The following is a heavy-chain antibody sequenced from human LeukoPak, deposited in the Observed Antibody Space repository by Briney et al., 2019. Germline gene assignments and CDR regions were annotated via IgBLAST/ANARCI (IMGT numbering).Heavy chain of an antibody. Sequence: GGSLRLSCAVSGFTFSGSAMHWVRQASGKGLEWVGRIRSTANNYATAYAASLKGRFTISRDDSKNTAYLQMNSLETEDTAVYCTRRGDKHYDSRGGDFWGQGTLVTVSS. CDR3: TRRGDKHYDSRGGDF. V-gene: IGHV3-73*01. CDR2: IRSTANNYAT. D-gene: IGHD3-22*01. J-gene: IGHJ4*02. CDR1: GFTFSGSA.